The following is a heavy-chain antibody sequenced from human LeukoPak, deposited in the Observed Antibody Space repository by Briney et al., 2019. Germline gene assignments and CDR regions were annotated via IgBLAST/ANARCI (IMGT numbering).Heavy chain of an antibody. V-gene: IGHV3-74*01. CDR2: VNSDGSST. J-gene: IGHJ6*02. CDR3: ARGRYYGMDV. Sequence: PGGSLRLSCAASGFTFTSYWMHWVRQAPGKGLVWVTRVNSDGSSTTYADSVKGRFTISRDNAKNTLYLQMNSLRAEDTAVYYCARGRYYGMDVWGQGTTVTVSS. CDR1: GFTFTSYW.